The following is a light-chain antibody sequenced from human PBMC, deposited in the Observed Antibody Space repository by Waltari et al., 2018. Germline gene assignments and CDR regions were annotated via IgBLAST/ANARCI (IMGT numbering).Light chain of an antibody. CDR3: QTWGSGIQV. V-gene: IGLV4-69*01. J-gene: IGLJ3*02. CDR1: REHSSDV. Sequence: QPVLTQSTSASASLGASVKLTCTLSREHSSDVIAWHKKQPEKGRRYLRKVQTDGSHITGGGIPDRFSGSSSGAVRSLIISSLQSEDEADYYCQTWGSGIQVFGGGTKLTVL. CDR2: VQTDGSH.